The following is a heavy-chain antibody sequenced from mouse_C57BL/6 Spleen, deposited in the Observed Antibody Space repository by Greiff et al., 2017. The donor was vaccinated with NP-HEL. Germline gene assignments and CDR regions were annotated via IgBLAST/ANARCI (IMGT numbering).Heavy chain of an antibody. Sequence: QVQLKQSGAELVKPGASVKISCKASGYAFSSYWMNWVKQRPGKGLEWIGQIYPGDGDTNYNGKFKGKATLTADKSSSTAYMQLSSLTSEDSAVYYCARRYGSSYDAMDYWGQGTSVTVSS. CDR1: GYAFSSYW. CDR2: IYPGDGDT. J-gene: IGHJ4*01. CDR3: ARRYGSSYDAMDY. V-gene: IGHV1-80*01. D-gene: IGHD1-1*01.